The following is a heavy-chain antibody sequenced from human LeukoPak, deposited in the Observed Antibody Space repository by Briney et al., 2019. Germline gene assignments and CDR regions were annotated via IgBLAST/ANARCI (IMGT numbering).Heavy chain of an antibody. Sequence: GASVKVSCKASGYTFTSYGISWVRQAPGQGLEWMGWISAYNGNTNYAQKLQGRVTMTTDTSTSTACMELRSLRSDDTAVYYCARALLDYDSSGYTRLYYMDVWGKGTTVTVSS. J-gene: IGHJ6*03. CDR2: ISAYNGNT. D-gene: IGHD3-22*01. CDR1: GYTFTSYG. V-gene: IGHV1-18*01. CDR3: ARALLDYDSSGYTRLYYMDV.